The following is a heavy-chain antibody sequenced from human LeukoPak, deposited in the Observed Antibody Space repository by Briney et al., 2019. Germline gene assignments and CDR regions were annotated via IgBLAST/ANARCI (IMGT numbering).Heavy chain of an antibody. J-gene: IGHJ4*02. CDR1: SGSIRSYY. V-gene: IGHV4-4*07. D-gene: IGHD1-26*01. CDR3: GRQGYTASYYFLDH. CDR2: IYTTGTT. Sequence: KTSETLSLTCTVSSGSIRSYYWGWVRQPPGKGLEWIGRIYTTGTTQYNPSLKSRVTMSVDTSTKQFSLNLRSMTAADTAVYYCGRQGYTASYYFLDHWRQGTLVAVS.